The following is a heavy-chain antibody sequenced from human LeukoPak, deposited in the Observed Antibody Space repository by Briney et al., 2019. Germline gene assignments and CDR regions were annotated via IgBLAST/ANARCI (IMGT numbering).Heavy chain of an antibody. CDR1: GFSFRAYA. V-gene: IGHV3-23*01. CDR2: IGASGLNT. Sequence: GGSLRLSCAASGFSFRAYAMSWVRQAPGKGLQWVSGIGASGLNTYYADTVKGRLTISRDNSNNAVYLQLYSLRVDDTAVYYCAKNWDDYDSSGPIDHWGQGALVTVSS. J-gene: IGHJ4*02. CDR3: AKNWDDYDSSGPIDH. D-gene: IGHD3-22*01.